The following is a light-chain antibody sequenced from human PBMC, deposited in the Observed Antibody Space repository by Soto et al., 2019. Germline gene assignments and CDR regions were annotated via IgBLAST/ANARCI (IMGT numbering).Light chain of an antibody. CDR2: GAS. CDR1: QSVSSD. J-gene: IGKJ4*01. V-gene: IGKV3D-15*01. Sequence: EKVMTQSQATLSVSPGERATLSCRASQSVSSDLAWYQQKPGQAPRLLIYGASSRATGIPDRFSGSGSGTEFNLTISSLQSEDFAVYFCQQYDDWLRLTFGGGTKVDIK. CDR3: QQYDDWLRLT.